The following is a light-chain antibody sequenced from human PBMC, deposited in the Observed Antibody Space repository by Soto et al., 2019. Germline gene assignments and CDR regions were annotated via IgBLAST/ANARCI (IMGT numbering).Light chain of an antibody. CDR3: QQYKNWPYT. Sequence: ETVMTQSPATLSVSPGERAALSCRASQSISNNVAWYQQKPGQAPRLLIYGASTRATGIPATFSGSGSGTEFTLTISSLQSEDFAVYYCQQYKNWPYTFGQGTKVEIK. CDR2: GAS. V-gene: IGKV3-15*01. CDR1: QSISNN. J-gene: IGKJ2*01.